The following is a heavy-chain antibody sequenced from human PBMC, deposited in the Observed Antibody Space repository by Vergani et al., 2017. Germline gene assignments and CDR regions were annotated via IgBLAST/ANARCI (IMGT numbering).Heavy chain of an antibody. V-gene: IGHV1-69*02. D-gene: IGHD7-27*01. Sequence: QVQLVQSGAEVKKPGSSVKVSCKASGGTFSSYTISWVRQAPGQGLEWMGRIIPILGIANYAQKFQGRVTITADKSTSTAYMELSSLRSEDTAVYYCARARLTGDHIGWFDAWGQGTLVTVSS. CDR1: GGTFSSYT. CDR2: IIPILGIA. J-gene: IGHJ5*02. CDR3: ARARLTGDHIGWFDA.